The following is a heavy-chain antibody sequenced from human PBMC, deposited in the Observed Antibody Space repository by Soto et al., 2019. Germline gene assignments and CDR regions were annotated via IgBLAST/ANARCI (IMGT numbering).Heavy chain of an antibody. D-gene: IGHD6-6*01. CDR1: GGSISSYY. V-gene: IGHV4-59*08. J-gene: IGHJ4*02. CDR3: ARLSSSSYFDY. Sequence: SETLSLTCTVSGGSISSYYWSWIRQPPGKGLEWIGYIYYSGSTNYNPSLKSRVTISVDTSKNQFSLKLSSVTAADTAVYYCARLSSSSYFDYWGQGTLVTVSS. CDR2: IYYSGST.